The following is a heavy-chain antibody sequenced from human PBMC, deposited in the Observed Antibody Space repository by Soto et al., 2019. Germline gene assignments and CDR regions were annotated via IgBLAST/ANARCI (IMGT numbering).Heavy chain of an antibody. D-gene: IGHD6-19*01. CDR1: GGSISSYY. Sequence: SETLSLTCTGSGGSISSYYWSWIRQPPGKGLEWIGYIYYSGSTNYNPSLKSRVTISVDTSKNQFSLKLSSVTAADTAVYYCARRAYSSGWYNYFDYWGQGTLVTVSS. J-gene: IGHJ4*02. CDR2: IYYSGST. V-gene: IGHV4-59*08. CDR3: ARRAYSSGWYNYFDY.